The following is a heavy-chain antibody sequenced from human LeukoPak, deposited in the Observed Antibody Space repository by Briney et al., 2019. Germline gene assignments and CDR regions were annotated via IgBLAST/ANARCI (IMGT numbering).Heavy chain of an antibody. CDR1: GGSISNTNW. CDR2: VNLQGST. Sequence: PSGTLSLTCGVSGGSISNTNWWTWFGQPPGKGLEWIGEVNLQGSTNYNPSLKSRVAISVDKSENHISLKLTSVTAADTAVYYCARERGGSGNYSYFDFWGQGTLATVSS. V-gene: IGHV4-4*02. D-gene: IGHD3-10*01. J-gene: IGHJ4*02. CDR3: ARERGGSGNYSYFDF.